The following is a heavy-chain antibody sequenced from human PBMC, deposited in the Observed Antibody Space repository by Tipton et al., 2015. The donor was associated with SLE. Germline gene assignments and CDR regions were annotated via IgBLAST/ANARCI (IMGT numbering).Heavy chain of an antibody. Sequence: SLRLSCAASGFTFSSYGMHWVRQAPGTGLEWVAVIWYDGSNKYYADSVQGRFTISRDNSKNTLYLQMNSLRAEDTAVYYCAKDRDTVTSICYYGMDVWGQGTTVTVSS. CDR3: AKDRDTVTSICYYGMDV. CDR2: IWYDGSNK. J-gene: IGHJ6*02. D-gene: IGHD4-17*01. V-gene: IGHV3-33*06. CDR1: GFTFSSYG.